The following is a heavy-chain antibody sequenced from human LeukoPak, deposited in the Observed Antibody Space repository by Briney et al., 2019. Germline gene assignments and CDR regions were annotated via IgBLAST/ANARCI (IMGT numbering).Heavy chain of an antibody. J-gene: IGHJ6*03. V-gene: IGHV1-69*06. Sequence: GASVKVSCKASGGTFSSYAISWVRQAPGQGLEWMGGIIPIFGTANYAQKFQGRVTITADKSTSTAYMELSSLRSEDTAVYYCARAGYLYSGSHPSSFRVNYYYYYMDVWGKGTTVTVSS. CDR3: ARAGYLYSGSHPSSFRVNYYYYYMDV. CDR1: GGTFSSYA. D-gene: IGHD1-26*01. CDR2: IIPIFGTA.